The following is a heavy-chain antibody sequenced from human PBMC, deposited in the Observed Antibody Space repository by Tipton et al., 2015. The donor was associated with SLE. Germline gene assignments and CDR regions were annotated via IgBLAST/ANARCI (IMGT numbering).Heavy chain of an antibody. J-gene: IGHJ4*02. CDR2: ISGSGGST. CDR3: AKSDYYDSSGYY. V-gene: IGHV3-23*01. D-gene: IGHD3-22*01. CDR1: GFTFSSYA. Sequence: SLRLSCAASGFTFSSYAMSWVRQGPGKGLEWVSAISGSGGSTYYADFVKGRLTISRDNSKNTLYLQMNSLRAGDTAVYYCAKSDYYDSSGYYWGQGTLVTVSS.